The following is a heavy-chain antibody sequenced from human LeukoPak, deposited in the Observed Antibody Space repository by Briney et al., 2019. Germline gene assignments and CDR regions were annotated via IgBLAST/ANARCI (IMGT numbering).Heavy chain of an antibody. V-gene: IGHV4-34*01. D-gene: IGHD2-15*01. J-gene: IGHJ4*02. CDR2: INHVGGT. CDR1: GGSFSDYY. CDR3: PRGHADIALNYFDY. Sequence: PSETLSLTCAVYGGSFSDYYWIWIRQPPGKGLEWIGEINHVGGTNYNPSLKSRGTISVDTPKNQFSLRLSSVTAADTALYFCPRGHADIALNYFDYWGPGTLVTVSS.